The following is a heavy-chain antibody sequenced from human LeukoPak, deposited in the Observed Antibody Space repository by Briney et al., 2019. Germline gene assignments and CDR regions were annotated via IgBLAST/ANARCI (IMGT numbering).Heavy chain of an antibody. Sequence: XTLXXTXAVYGGSFSGYYWSWIRQPPGKGLEWVSAISGSGGSTYYADSVKGRFTISRDNSKNTLYLQMNSLRAEDTAVYYXAKDWXXXXXYWGQGXLXTVSS. CDR3: AKDWXXXXXY. D-gene: IGHD2-15*01. CDR2: ISGSGGST. CDR1: GGSFSGYY. J-gene: IGHJ4*02. V-gene: IGHV3-23*01.